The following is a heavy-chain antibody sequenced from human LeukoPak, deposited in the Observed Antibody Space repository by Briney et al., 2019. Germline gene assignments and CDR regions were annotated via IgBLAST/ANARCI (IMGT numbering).Heavy chain of an antibody. J-gene: IGHJ5*02. D-gene: IGHD2-2*01. V-gene: IGHV4-39*01. CDR2: IYYSGST. CDR1: GGSSISSRSY. CDR3: ARHPYHLIWLSWFDP. Sequence: SETLSLTCTLSGGSSISSRSYSGWIRQPPGKGLEWIGSIYYSGSTYYNPSLKSRVTISVDTSKNQFSLKLSSVTAADTAVYYCARHPYHLIWLSWFDPWGQGTLVTVSS.